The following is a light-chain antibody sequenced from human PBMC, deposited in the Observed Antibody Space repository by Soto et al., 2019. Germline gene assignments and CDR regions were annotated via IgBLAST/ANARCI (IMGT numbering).Light chain of an antibody. CDR3: ISYTSSSTWV. J-gene: IGLJ3*02. CDR1: GSDIGGYNY. Sequence: QSALTQPASVAGSPGQSITIYCTGTGSDIGGYNYVSWYQQHPGKAPKLMIYEVSNRPSGVSDRFSGSRSGNTASLTISGLQAEDESDYYCISYTSSSTWVCGGGTKLPVL. V-gene: IGLV2-14*01. CDR2: EVS.